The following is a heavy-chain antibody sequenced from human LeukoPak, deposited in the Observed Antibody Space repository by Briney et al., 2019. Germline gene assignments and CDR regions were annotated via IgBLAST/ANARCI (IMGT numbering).Heavy chain of an antibody. Sequence: GGSLRLSCGVSGFIFSDYYMSWVRQAPGKGLEWVSVIYSGGSTYYADSVKGRFTISRDNSKNTLYLQMNSLRAEDTAVYYCARDPIGDILTGQWGQGTLVTVSS. J-gene: IGHJ4*02. CDR2: IYSGGST. CDR1: GFIFSDYY. D-gene: IGHD3-9*01. V-gene: IGHV3-53*01. CDR3: ARDPIGDILTGQ.